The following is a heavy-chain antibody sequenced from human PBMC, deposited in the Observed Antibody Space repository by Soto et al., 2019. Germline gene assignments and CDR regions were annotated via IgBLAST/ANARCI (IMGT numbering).Heavy chain of an antibody. Sequence: QVLLQEWGAGLLKPSETLSLTCAVYGGSFSGYYWSWIRQPPGKGLEWIGEINHSGSTNYNPSLKSRVTISVDTSKNHFSLKLSSVTAADTAVYYCARTSRFEYWGQGTLVTVSS. J-gene: IGHJ4*02. V-gene: IGHV4-34*01. CDR1: GGSFSGYY. CDR2: INHSGST. CDR3: ARTSRFEY. D-gene: IGHD6-6*01.